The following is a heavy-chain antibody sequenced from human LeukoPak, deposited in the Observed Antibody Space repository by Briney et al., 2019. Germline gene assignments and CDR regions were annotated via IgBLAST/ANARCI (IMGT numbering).Heavy chain of an antibody. CDR3: ARRRYSSSSIGYYYYMDV. V-gene: IGHV1-2*02. CDR2: INPNSGGT. Sequence: ASVKVSCKASGYTFTGHYMHWVRQAPGQGLEWMGWINPNSGGTNYAQKFQGRVTMTRDTSISTAYMELSRLRSDDTAVYYCARRRYSSSSIGYYYYMDVWGKGTTVTVSS. D-gene: IGHD6-6*01. J-gene: IGHJ6*03. CDR1: GYTFTGHY.